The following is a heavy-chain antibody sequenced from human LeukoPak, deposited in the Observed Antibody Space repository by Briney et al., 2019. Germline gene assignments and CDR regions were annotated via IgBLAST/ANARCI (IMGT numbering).Heavy chain of an antibody. J-gene: IGHJ4*02. CDR3: ARVDDPDSAFDY. D-gene: IGHD3-10*01. V-gene: IGHV4-31*03. CDR2: IYYSGST. Sequence: KPSQTLSLTCTVSGGSISSGGYYWSWIRQHPGKGLEWIGCIYYSGSTYYNPSLKSRVTISVDTSKNQFSLKLSSVTAADTAVYYCARVDDPDSAFDYWGQGTLVTVSS. CDR1: GGSISSGGYY.